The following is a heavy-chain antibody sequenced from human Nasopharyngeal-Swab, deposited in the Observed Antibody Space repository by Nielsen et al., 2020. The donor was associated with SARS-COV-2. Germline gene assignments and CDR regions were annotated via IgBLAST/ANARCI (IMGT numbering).Heavy chain of an antibody. CDR3: ARVGLGYNWNYFDPYYYYGMDA. CDR2: IKQDGSEK. Sequence: GESLKISCAASGFTFSSYWMSWVRQAPGKGLEWVANIKQDGSEKYYVDSVKGRFTISRDNAKNSLYLQMNSLRAEDTAVYYCARVGLGYNWNYFDPYYYYGMDAWGQGTTVTVSS. J-gene: IGHJ6*02. CDR1: GFTFSSYW. D-gene: IGHD1-7*01. V-gene: IGHV3-7*03.